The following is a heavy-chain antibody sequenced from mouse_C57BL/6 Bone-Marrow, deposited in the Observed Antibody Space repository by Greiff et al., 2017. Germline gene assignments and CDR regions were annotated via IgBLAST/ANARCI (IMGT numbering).Heavy chain of an antibody. Sequence: VQLQQPGAELVKPGASVKMSCKASGYTFTSYWITWVKQRPGQGLEWIGDIYPGSGSTNYNEKFKSKATLTVDTSSSTAYMQLSSLTSDDSAVYYCARPYYSNYWYFDVWGTVTTVTVSS. D-gene: IGHD2-5*01. CDR3: ARPYYSNYWYFDV. CDR2: IYPGSGST. J-gene: IGHJ1*03. CDR1: GYTFTSYW. V-gene: IGHV1-55*01.